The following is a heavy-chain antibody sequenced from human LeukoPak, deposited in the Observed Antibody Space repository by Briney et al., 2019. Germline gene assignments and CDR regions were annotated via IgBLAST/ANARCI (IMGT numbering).Heavy chain of an antibody. CDR3: ARHSSRGHYYDFDF. CDR1: GYTFTSYD. Sequence: ASVKVSCKAYGYTFTSYDLNWVRQASGQGLEWMGWMNPDTEITDYAQKFQGRVTMTRDTSISTAYMELSGLTSEDTAVYFCARHSSRGHYYDFDFWGQGSLVTVSS. J-gene: IGHJ4*02. D-gene: IGHD3-22*01. CDR2: MNPDTEIT. V-gene: IGHV1-8*01.